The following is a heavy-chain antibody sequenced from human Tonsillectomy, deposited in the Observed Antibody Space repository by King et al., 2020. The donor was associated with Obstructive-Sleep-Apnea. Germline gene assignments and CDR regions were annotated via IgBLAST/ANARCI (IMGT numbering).Heavy chain of an antibody. CDR2: LICEGCSG. CDR1: GFTFTNDW. D-gene: IGHD5-18*01. CDR3: ARGGEYGYGHMDV. Sequence: EVQLVESGGGLVQPGGSLRLSCAASGFTFTNDWLHWVRQAPGEGLVWVSRLICEGCSGDQADSVKGRFTVSRDTAKNTLYLQMDSLRSEETAVYYCARGGEYGYGHMDVWGQGTTVTVSS. V-gene: IGHV3-74*01. J-gene: IGHJ6*02.